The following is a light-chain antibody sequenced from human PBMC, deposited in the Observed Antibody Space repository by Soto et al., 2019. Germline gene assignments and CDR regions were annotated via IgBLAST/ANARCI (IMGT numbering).Light chain of an antibody. Sequence: QSALTQPASVSGSPGQSITISCTGTSSDVGSYNLVSWYQQHPGKAPKLMIYEGSKRPSGVSNRFSGSKSGNTASLTISGLQVEDEADYSCCSHAGSSTYVVFGGGTKLTVL. V-gene: IGLV2-23*01. J-gene: IGLJ2*01. CDR1: SSDVGSYNL. CDR3: CSHAGSSTYVV. CDR2: EGS.